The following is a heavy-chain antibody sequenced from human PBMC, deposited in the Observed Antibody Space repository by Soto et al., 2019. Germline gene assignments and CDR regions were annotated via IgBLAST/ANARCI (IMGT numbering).Heavy chain of an antibody. CDR1: GYSFTSYW. CDR2: IYPGDSDT. Sequence: PGESLKISCKCSGYSFTSYWIGLVRQMPGKGLEWMGTIYPGDSDTRYSPSFQGQVTISADKSISTAYLQWSSLKASDTAMYYCARRSKGTHGDYADWGQGTLVTVSS. D-gene: IGHD4-17*01. V-gene: IGHV5-51*01. J-gene: IGHJ4*02. CDR3: ARRSKGTHGDYAD.